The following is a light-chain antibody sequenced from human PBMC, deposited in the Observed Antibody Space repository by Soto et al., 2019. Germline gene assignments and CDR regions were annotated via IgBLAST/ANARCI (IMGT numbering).Light chain of an antibody. CDR1: QTITT. CDR3: QQYGNLHLN. CDR2: RVS. Sequence: EIVLTQSPGTLSLSPWERATLSCRASQTITTLAWYQRKPGQAPRLLIYRVSSRATGVPDRFSGSGSGTDYTLTISRLEPEDFEVYYCQQYGNLHLNFGGRTKVDIX. J-gene: IGKJ4*01. V-gene: IGKV3-20*01.